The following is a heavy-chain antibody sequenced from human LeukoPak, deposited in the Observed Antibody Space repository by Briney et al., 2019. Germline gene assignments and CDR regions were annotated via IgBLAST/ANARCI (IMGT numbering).Heavy chain of an antibody. Sequence: GGYLRLSCAASGFTFSSYGMHWVRQAPGKGLEWVAVIWYDGSNKYYADSVKGRFTISRDNSKNTLYLQMNSLRAEDTAVYYCARDDQYCSSTNCYFRWFDAWGQGTLVTVSS. J-gene: IGHJ5*02. CDR2: IWYDGSNK. D-gene: IGHD2-2*01. V-gene: IGHV3-33*01. CDR3: ARDDQYCSSTNCYFRWFDA. CDR1: GFTFSSYG.